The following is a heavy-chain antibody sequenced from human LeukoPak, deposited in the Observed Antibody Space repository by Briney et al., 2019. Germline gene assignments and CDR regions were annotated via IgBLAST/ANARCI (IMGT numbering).Heavy chain of an antibody. V-gene: IGHV1-18*01. CDR3: ARDGGAYCSSTSCYRSWFDP. Sequence: ASVKVSRKASGYTFTSYGISWVRQAPGQGLEWMGWISAYNGNTNYAQKLQGRVTMTTDTSTSTAYMELRSLRSDDTAVYYCARDGGAYCSSTSCYRSWFDPWGQGTLVTVSS. CDR1: GYTFTSYG. CDR2: ISAYNGNT. D-gene: IGHD2-2*02. J-gene: IGHJ5*02.